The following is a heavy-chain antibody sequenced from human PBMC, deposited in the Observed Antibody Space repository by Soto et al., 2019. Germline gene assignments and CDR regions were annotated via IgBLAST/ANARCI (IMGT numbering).Heavy chain of an antibody. J-gene: IGHJ6*02. CDR3: ARGGNYCSGGSGSWVYYYYYGMDV. Sequence: GASVKVSCKASGYTFTSYGISWVRQAPGQGLEWMGWISAYNGNTNYAQKLQGRVTMTTDTSTSTAYMELRSLRSDDTSVYYCARGGNYCSGGSGSWVYYYYYGMDVWGQGTTVTVSS. CDR2: ISAYNGNT. D-gene: IGHD2-15*01. V-gene: IGHV1-18*01. CDR1: GYTFTSYG.